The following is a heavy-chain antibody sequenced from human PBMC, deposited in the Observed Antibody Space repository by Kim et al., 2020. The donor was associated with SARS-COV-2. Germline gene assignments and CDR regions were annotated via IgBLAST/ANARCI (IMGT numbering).Heavy chain of an antibody. D-gene: IGHD6-19*01. CDR2: ISSGGGTI. V-gene: IGHV3-48*04. CDR1: GFTFSTYS. CDR3: ARAQWLVST. J-gene: IGHJ5*02. Sequence: GGSLRLSCAASGFTFSTYSMNWVRQAPGKGLEWISYISSGGGTIYYADSVKGRFTISRDNAKNSLYLQMNSLRAEDTAVYYCARAQWLVSTWGQGTLVTVSS.